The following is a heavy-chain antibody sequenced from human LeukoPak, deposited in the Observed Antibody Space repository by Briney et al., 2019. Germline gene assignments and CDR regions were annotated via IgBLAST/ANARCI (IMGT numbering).Heavy chain of an antibody. CDR2: ISGSGGST. CDR3: AKVPHYDFWSGEKAPYYYYYMDV. CDR1: GFTFSSYA. V-gene: IGHV3-23*01. Sequence: GGSLRLSCAASGFTFSSYAMSWVRQAPGKGLEWVSAISGSGGSTYYADSVKGRFTISRDNSKNTLYLQMNGLRAEDTAVYYCAKVPHYDFWSGEKAPYYYYYMDVWGKGTTVTVSS. D-gene: IGHD3-3*01. J-gene: IGHJ6*03.